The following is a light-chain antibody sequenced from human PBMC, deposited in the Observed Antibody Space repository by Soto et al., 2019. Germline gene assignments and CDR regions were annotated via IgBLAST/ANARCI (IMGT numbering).Light chain of an antibody. V-gene: IGKV3-15*01. J-gene: IGKJ4*01. CDR3: QRYNDWPLT. CDR2: NAF. Sequence: EIVMTQSPATLSVSPGEGVTLSCRASQGVGITLAWYQQKPGQTPRLLIYNAFTRATGIPARFSGSGSGTEFMLTINSLQSEGYAFYDCQRYNDWPLTVGGGTKVEVK. CDR1: QGVGIT.